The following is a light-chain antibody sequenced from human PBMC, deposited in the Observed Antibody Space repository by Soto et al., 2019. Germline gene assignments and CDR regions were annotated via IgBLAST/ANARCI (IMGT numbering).Light chain of an antibody. CDR1: QSVSSSY. J-gene: IGKJ3*01. CDR2: GAS. CDR3: QQYGGSFRV. V-gene: IGKV3-20*01. Sequence: EIVLTQSPGTLSLSPGVRATLSCRASQSVSSSYLAWYQQKPGQAPRLLIYGASSRATGIPDRFSGSGSGTDFTLTISRLEPEDFAVYYCQQYGGSFRVFGPGTKVDIK.